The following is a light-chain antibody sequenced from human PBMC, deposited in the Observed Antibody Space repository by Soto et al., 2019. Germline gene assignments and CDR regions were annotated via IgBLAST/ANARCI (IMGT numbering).Light chain of an antibody. CDR3: QLCDIMTDNYV. V-gene: IGLV3-21*04. CDR1: NIGNKR. CDR2: YDS. J-gene: IGLJ1*01. Sequence: SYELTQPPSVSVAPEKTATITCGGNNIGNKRVHWYRQKPGQAPVLLISYDSDRPSGIPERFSGSNSENTATLTISRVEAGDEADDYCQLCDIMTDNYVFASGTKVTVL.